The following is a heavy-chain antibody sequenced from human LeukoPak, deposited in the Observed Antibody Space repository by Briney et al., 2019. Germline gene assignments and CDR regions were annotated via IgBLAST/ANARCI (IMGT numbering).Heavy chain of an antibody. CDR2: VSGSGAST. V-gene: IGHV3-23*01. CDR3: AKDRSCTNDICHGDFDY. CDR1: GFRFITYA. D-gene: IGHD2-8*01. J-gene: IGHJ4*02. Sequence: GGSLRLSCAASGFRFITYAINWVRQAPGKGLEWVSSVSGSGASTYYADSVKGRFTISRDNSNNTVYLQMTSLRAEDTALYYCAKDRSCTNDICHGDFDYWGQGTLVTVSS.